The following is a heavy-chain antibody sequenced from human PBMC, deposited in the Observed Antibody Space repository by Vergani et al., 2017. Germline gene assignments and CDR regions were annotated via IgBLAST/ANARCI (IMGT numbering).Heavy chain of an antibody. V-gene: IGHV5-51*03. CDR3: ARSGDIVVVPAANPLDP. Sequence: EVQLVQSGAEVKKPGESLKISCKGSGYSFTSYWIGWVRQMPGKGLEWMGIIYPGDSDTRYSPSFQGQVTISADKSISTAYLKWSSLKASDTAMYYCARSGDIVVVPAANPLDPWGQGTLVTVSS. CDR1: GYSFTSYW. CDR2: IYPGDSDT. D-gene: IGHD2-2*01. J-gene: IGHJ5*02.